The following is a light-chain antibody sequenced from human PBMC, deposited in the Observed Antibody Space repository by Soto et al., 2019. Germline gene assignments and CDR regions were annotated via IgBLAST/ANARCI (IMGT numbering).Light chain of an antibody. CDR2: GAS. CDR3: QQYNNWPPKFT. V-gene: IGKV3-15*01. Sequence: EIVRTQAPATLSESPGARATLSCRASQSVSSNLAWYQQKPGQAPRLLIYGASARATGIPARFSGSGSGTEFTLTISSLQSEAFAVYYCQQYNNWPPKFTFGPGTKVDIK. CDR1: QSVSSN. J-gene: IGKJ3*01.